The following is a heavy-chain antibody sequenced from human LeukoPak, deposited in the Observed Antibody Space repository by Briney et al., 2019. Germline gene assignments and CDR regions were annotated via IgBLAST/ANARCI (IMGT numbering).Heavy chain of an antibody. CDR1: GFIFSSYS. CDR2: ISSLSGTI. Sequence: GGSLRLSCAASGFIFSSYSMNWVRQAPGEGLEWVSYISSLSGTIYYADSVKGRFTISRDNAKNSLHLQMDSLRAEDTAVYYCARVRRCSGGSCYSFYFDYWGQGTLVTVSS. CDR3: ARVRRCSGGSCYSFYFDY. D-gene: IGHD2-15*01. J-gene: IGHJ4*02. V-gene: IGHV3-48*01.